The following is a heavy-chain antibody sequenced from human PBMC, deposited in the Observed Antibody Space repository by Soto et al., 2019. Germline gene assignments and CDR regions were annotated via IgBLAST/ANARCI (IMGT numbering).Heavy chain of an antibody. J-gene: IGHJ4*02. CDR1: GFDLGAYY. CDR2: IDSDDGTT. Sequence: GGSLRLSCTASGFDLGAYYMSWIRQAPGKGLEWVSYIDSDDGTTYYTDSVKGRFTISRDNAKNSLYLQMNSLRVEDTALYYCVRPYYTSSWFPFDRWGQGTLVTVSS. V-gene: IGHV3-11*01. D-gene: IGHD3-3*01. CDR3: VRPYYTSSWFPFDR.